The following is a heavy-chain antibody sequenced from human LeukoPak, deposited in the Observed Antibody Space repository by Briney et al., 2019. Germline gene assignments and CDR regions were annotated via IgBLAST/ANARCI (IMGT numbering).Heavy chain of an antibody. V-gene: IGHV1-18*01. CDR2: ISAYNGNT. J-gene: IGHJ3*02. Sequence: ASVKVSCKASGYTFTSYGISWVRQAPGKGLEWMGWISAYNGNTNYAQKLQGRVTMTTDTSTSTAYMELRSLRSDDTAVFYCARPVSGWDDAFDIWGQGTMVTVS. D-gene: IGHD6-19*01. CDR1: GYTFTSYG. CDR3: ARPVSGWDDAFDI.